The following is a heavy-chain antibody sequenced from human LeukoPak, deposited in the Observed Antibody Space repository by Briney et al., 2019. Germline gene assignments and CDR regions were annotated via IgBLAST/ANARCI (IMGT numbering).Heavy chain of an antibody. J-gene: IGHJ4*02. CDR1: GGSISSSSYY. V-gene: IGHV4-39*07. CDR2: IYYSGST. Sequence: PSETLSLTCTVSGGSISSSSYYWGWIRQPPGKGLEWIGSIYYSGSTYYNPSLKSRVTISVDRSKNQFSLKLSSLTAADTAVYYCARSAAGHQYYFDYWGRGTLVTVSS. CDR3: ARSAAGHQYYFDY. D-gene: IGHD2-2*01.